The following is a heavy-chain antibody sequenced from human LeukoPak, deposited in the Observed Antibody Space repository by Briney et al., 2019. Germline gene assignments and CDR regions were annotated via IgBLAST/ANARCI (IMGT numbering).Heavy chain of an antibody. CDR2: ISYDGTTK. Sequence: GGSLRLSCAASGFTFSSYAMHWVRQTPSKGLEWMAVISYDGTTKYYADSVKGRFTISRDKSKSTLYLQMNSLRAEDTAVYFCARGGGLDVWGQGATVTVSS. CDR3: ARGGGLDV. CDR1: GFTFSSYA. V-gene: IGHV3-30*04. J-gene: IGHJ6*02. D-gene: IGHD3-16*01.